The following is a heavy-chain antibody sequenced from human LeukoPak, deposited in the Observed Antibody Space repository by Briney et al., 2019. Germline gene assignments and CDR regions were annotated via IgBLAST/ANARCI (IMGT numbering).Heavy chain of an antibody. Sequence: GGSLRLSCAVSGITLSNYGMSWVRQAPGKGLEWVSVIYSGGSTYYADSVKGRFTISRDNSKNTLYLQMNSLRAEDTAVYYCARDEYGGNSRGDYWGQGTLVTVSS. J-gene: IGHJ4*02. D-gene: IGHD4-23*01. CDR3: ARDEYGGNSRGDY. CDR1: GITLSNYG. CDR2: IYSGGST. V-gene: IGHV3-66*02.